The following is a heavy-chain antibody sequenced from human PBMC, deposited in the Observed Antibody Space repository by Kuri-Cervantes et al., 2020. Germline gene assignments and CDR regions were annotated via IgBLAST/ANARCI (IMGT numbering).Heavy chain of an antibody. CDR2: ISSSSSYI. CDR3: ARDGTTVTDY. J-gene: IGHJ4*02. Sequence: GESLKISCAASGFTFSSYSMNWVRQAPGKGLEWVSSISSSSSYIYYADSVKGRFTISRDNAKNSLYLQMNSLRAEDTAVYYCARDGTTVTDYWGQGTLVTVSS. CDR1: GFTFSSYS. D-gene: IGHD4-17*01. V-gene: IGHV3-21*01.